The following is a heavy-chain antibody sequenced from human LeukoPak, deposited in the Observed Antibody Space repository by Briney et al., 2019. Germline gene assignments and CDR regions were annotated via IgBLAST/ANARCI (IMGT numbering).Heavy chain of an antibody. J-gene: IGHJ4*02. V-gene: IGHV4-59*01. D-gene: IGHD3-10*01. CDR2: IYYSGST. CDR3: ARDRGDYVDY. CDR1: GGSISSNY. Sequence: SETLSLTCTVSGGSISSNYWSWIRQSPGKGLEWIGYIYYSGSTNYNPSLKSRVTISVDTSKNQFSLKLSSVTAADTAVYYCARDRGDYVDYWGQGTLVTVSS.